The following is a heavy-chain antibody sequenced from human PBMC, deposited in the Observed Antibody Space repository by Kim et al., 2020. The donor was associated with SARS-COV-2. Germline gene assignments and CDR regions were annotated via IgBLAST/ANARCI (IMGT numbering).Heavy chain of an antibody. Sequence: ASVKVSCKASGYTFTSYDINWVRQATGQGLEWMGWMNPNSGNTGYAQKFQGRVTMTRNTSISTAYMELSSLRSEDTAVYYCARVHSGWWEPLPAVDYWGQGTLVTVSS. CDR1: GYTFTSYD. J-gene: IGHJ4*02. CDR3: ARVHSGWWEPLPAVDY. D-gene: IGHD1-26*01. CDR2: MNPNSGNT. V-gene: IGHV1-8*01.